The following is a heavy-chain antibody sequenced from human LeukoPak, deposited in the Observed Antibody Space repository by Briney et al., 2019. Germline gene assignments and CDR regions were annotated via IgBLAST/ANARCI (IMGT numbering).Heavy chain of an antibody. J-gene: IGHJ6*03. CDR2: IYYSGST. Sequence: SETLSLTXTVSGGSISSYYWSWIWQPPGKGLEWIGYIYYSGSTNYNPSLKSRVTISVDTSKNQFSLKLSSVTAADTAVYYCAREPGGDYYYYYYMDVWGKGTTVTVSS. CDR3: AREPGGDYYYYYYMDV. V-gene: IGHV4-59*01. D-gene: IGHD1-1*01. CDR1: GGSISSYY.